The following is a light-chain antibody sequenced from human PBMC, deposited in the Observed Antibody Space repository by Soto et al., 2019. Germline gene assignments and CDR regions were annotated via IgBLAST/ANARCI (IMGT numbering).Light chain of an antibody. CDR1: QGISSY. Sequence: ALRMTQSPSSLSASTGDRVTITCRASQGISSYLAWYQQKPGKAPKLLIYAASTLQSGVPSRFSGSGSGTDFTLTISCPQSEDFATYYCQQYYSYPLTFGGGTKVEIK. J-gene: IGKJ4*01. V-gene: IGKV1-8*01. CDR3: QQYYSYPLT. CDR2: AAS.